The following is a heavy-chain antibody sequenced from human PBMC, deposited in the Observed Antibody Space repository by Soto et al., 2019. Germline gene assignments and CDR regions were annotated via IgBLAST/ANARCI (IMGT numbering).Heavy chain of an antibody. J-gene: IGHJ4*02. D-gene: IGHD3-10*01. V-gene: IGHV4-34*01. Sequence: PSETLSLTCAVYGGSFSGYHWSWIRQPPGKGLEWIGEINHSGSTNYNPSLKSRVTISVDTSKNQFSLKLSSVTAADTAVYYCARGQVGDGSFDYWGQGTLVTVSS. CDR3: ARGQVGDGSFDY. CDR1: GGSFSGYH. CDR2: INHSGST.